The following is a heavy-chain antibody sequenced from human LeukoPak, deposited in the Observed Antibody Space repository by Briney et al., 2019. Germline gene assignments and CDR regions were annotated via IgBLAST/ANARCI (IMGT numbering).Heavy chain of an antibody. CDR2: IYYSWST. V-gene: IGHV4-59*01. CDR1: GGSISSYY. D-gene: IGHD3-3*01. J-gene: IGHJ5*02. CDR3: ARGGADDFWSGYYPNWFDP. Sequence: SETLSLTCTVSGGSISSYYWSWIRQPPGKGLEWIGYIYYSWSTNYNPSLKSRVTISVDTSKNQFSLKLSSVTAADTAVYYCARGGADDFWSGYYPNWFDPWGQGTLVTVSS.